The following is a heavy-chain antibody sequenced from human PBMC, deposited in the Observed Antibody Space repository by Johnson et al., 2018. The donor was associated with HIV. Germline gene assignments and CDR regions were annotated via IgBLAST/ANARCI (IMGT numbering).Heavy chain of an antibody. CDR3: ITGGSGTIPSGAFDI. CDR2: INSKPDGGTT. CDR1: GFTFSSYG. J-gene: IGHJ3*02. V-gene: IGHV3-15*01. Sequence: VQLVESGGGVVQPGGSLRLSCAASGFTFSSYGMNWVRHAPGKGLEWVCRINSKPDGGTTDYAAPGKGKFTISSDDSKTTRYLQMNSLKTEDTAVYYCITGGSGTIPSGAFDIWGQGTMVTVSS. D-gene: IGHD1-26*01.